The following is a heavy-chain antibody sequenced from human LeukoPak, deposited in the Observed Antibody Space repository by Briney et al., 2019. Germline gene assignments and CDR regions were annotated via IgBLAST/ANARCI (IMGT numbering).Heavy chain of an antibody. J-gene: IGHJ4*02. D-gene: IGHD1-26*01. CDR3: ARGIGALNYFDY. CDR1: GGSISSSSYY. CDR2: IYYSGST. Sequence: SETLSLTCTVSGGSISSSSYYWGWIRQPPGKGLEWIGSIYYSGSTFYNPSLKSRVTISVDTSKNQSSLKLSSVTAADTAVYYCARGIGALNYFDYWGQGTLVTVSS. V-gene: IGHV4-39*01.